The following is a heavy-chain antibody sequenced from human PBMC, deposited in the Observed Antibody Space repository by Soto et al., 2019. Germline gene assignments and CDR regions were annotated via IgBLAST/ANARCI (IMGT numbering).Heavy chain of an antibody. D-gene: IGHD3-22*01. V-gene: IGHV1-18*01. CDR2: ISAYNGNT. Sequence: ASVKVSCKASGYTLTSYGISWVRQAPGQGLEWMGWISAYNGNTNYAQKLQGRVTMTTDTSTSTAYMELRSLRSDDTAVYYCARDSGRYYDSSGFDAFDIWGQGTMVTVSS. CDR1: GYTLTSYG. J-gene: IGHJ3*02. CDR3: ARDSGRYYDSSGFDAFDI.